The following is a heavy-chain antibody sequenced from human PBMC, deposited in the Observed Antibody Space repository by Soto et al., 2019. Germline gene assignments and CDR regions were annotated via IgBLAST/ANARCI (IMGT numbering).Heavy chain of an antibody. Sequence: EVQLVESGGGLVQPGGSLRLSCAASGFTFSSYWMHWVRQAPGKGLVWVSRINSDGSSTSYADSVKGRFTISRDNAKNTLYLQMNSLRAADTDVYYCARSSVWSSSPYFDYWGQGTLVTVSS. CDR1: GFTFSSYW. CDR3: ARSSVWSSSPYFDY. D-gene: IGHD6-6*01. CDR2: INSDGSST. J-gene: IGHJ4*02. V-gene: IGHV3-74*01.